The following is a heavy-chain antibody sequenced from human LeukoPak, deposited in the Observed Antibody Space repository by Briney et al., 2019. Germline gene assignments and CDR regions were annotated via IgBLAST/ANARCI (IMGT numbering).Heavy chain of an antibody. CDR3: ARGTRIQLWFVRERPGYFDY. Sequence: SETLSLTCAVYGGSFSGYYWSWIRQPPGKGLEWIGEINHSGSTNYNPSLRSRVTISVDTSKNQFSLKLSSVTAADTAVYYCARGTRIQLWFVRERPGYFDYWGQGTLVTVSS. J-gene: IGHJ4*02. V-gene: IGHV4-34*01. CDR2: INHSGST. CDR1: GGSFSGYY. D-gene: IGHD5-18*01.